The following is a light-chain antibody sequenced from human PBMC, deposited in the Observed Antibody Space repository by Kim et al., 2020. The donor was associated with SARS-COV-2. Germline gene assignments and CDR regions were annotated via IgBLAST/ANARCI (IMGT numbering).Light chain of an antibody. CDR1: QDIRKD. Sequence: DIQMTQSPSSLSASVGDRVTIACRASQDIRKDLGWYQQEPGKAPKRLIYNASNLQSGVPSRFSGSGSGAEFTLTISSLQPEDFGTYYCLQLTDYPRTLGGGTKVDIK. CDR2: NAS. V-gene: IGKV1-17*01. CDR3: LQLTDYPRT. J-gene: IGKJ4*02.